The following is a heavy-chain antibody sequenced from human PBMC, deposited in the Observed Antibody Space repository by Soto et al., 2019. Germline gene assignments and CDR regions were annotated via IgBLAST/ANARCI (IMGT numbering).Heavy chain of an antibody. CDR3: VRDPWDY. V-gene: IGHV3-53*01. J-gene: IGHJ4*02. Sequence: PGGSQRLSSAASGFNVGSKYMSWVRQAPGKGLEWVSVIFIDGGTYYADSVKGRFTISRDNSKNTLYLQMNSLRADDTAVYYCVRDPWDYWGQGTLVTVSS. CDR2: IFIDGGT. CDR1: GFNVGSKY.